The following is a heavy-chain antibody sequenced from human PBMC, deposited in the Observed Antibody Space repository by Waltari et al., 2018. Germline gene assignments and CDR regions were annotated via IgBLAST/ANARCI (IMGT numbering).Heavy chain of an antibody. J-gene: IGHJ6*02. CDR3: AREPYDYVWGSYRQPNYYYYGMDV. D-gene: IGHD3-16*02. V-gene: IGHV1-3*01. Sequence: QVQLVQSGAEVKKPGASVKVSCKASGYTFTSYAMHWVRQAPGQRLEWMGWINAGNGNTKYSQKFQGRVTITRDTSASTAYMELSSLRSEGTAVYYCAREPYDYVWGSYRQPNYYYYGMDVWGQGTTVTVSS. CDR2: INAGNGNT. CDR1: GYTFTSYA.